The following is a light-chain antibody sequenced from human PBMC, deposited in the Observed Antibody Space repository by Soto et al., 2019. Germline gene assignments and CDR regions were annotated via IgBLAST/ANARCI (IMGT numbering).Light chain of an antibody. V-gene: IGLV2-18*02. CDR2: EVS. J-gene: IGLJ2*01. Sequence: QSALTQPPSVSGSPGQSVTISCTGTSSDVGGYSRVSWYQQHPGTAPKLMIYEVSERPSGVPDRFSGSKSGDTASLTISGLQAEDEADYYCSSYTGSSTYVLFGGGTKLTVL. CDR1: SSDVGGYSR. CDR3: SSYTGSSTYVL.